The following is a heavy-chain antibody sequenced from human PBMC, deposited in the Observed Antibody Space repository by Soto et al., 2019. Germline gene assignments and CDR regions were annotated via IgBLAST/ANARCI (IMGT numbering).Heavy chain of an antibody. CDR1: GGSISSSSYY. V-gene: IGHV4-39*01. CDR3: ARHKRGYGSEEPLFYS. CDR2: IYYSGST. Sequence: QLQLQESGPGLVKPSETLSLTCTVSGGSISSSSYYWGWIRQPPGKGLEWIGSIYYSGSTSYGPSLKSQVTITVQPSKNQFSQKLSHVTAAHTGVYYWARHKRGYGSEEPLFYSWGQGTLVTVSS. J-gene: IGHJ4*02. D-gene: IGHD3-10*01.